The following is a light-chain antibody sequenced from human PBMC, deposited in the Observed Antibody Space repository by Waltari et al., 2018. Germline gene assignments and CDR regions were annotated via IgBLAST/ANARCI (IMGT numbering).Light chain of an antibody. Sequence: LMTQSPATLSVSPGERATLSCRASQSISRNLAWYQQKPGQAPRLLIYGASTMAPGVPARFSGSGSGTQFTLSISSLQSEDFAVYYCQQYNNWRTFGQGTKLEIK. CDR2: GAS. V-gene: IGKV3-15*01. J-gene: IGKJ2*01. CDR3: QQYNNWRT. CDR1: QSISRN.